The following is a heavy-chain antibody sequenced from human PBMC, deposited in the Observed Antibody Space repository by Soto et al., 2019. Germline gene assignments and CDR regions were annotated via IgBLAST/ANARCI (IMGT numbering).Heavy chain of an antibody. CDR1: GFTFIGYT. Sequence: PGGSLRLSCAASGFTFIGYTMNWVRQAPGEGLEWVSYISSSSSTIYYADSVKGRFTVSRDNAQNSLYLQMNSLRAEDTAVYYCARDILTVTNAFDIWGQGTMVTVSS. CDR3: ARDILTVTNAFDI. J-gene: IGHJ3*02. V-gene: IGHV3-48*01. CDR2: ISSSSSTI. D-gene: IGHD3-9*01.